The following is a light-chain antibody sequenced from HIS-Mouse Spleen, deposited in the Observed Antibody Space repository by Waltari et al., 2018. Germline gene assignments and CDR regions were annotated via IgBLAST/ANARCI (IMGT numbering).Light chain of an antibody. J-gene: IGLJ2*01. CDR3: YSTDSSGNHRV. V-gene: IGLV3-10*01. Sequence: SYELTQPHTVSVSTGQTARITCSGDSLPKKYAYWYQQKSGQAPVLVIYEDSKRPSGIPERFSGSSSGTMATLTISGAQVEDEADYYCYSTDSSGNHRVFGGGTKLTVL. CDR1: SLPKKY. CDR2: EDS.